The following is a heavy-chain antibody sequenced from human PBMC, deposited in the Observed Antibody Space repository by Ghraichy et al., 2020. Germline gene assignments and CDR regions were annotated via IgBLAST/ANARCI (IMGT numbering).Heavy chain of an antibody. CDR1: GFTVSSNY. CDR3: ARLPHPQIAVAGTDDAFDI. Sequence: GGSLRLSCAASGFTVSSNYMSWVRQAPGKGLEWVSVIYSGGSTYYADSVKGRFTISRDNSKNTLYLQMNSLRAEDTAVYYCARLPHPQIAVAGTDDAFDIWGQGTMVTVSS. CDR2: IYSGGST. V-gene: IGHV3-53*01. D-gene: IGHD6-19*01. J-gene: IGHJ3*02.